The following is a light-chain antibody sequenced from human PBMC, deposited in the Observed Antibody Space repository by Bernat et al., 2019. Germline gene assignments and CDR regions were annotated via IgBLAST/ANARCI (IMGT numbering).Light chain of an antibody. V-gene: IGLV2-8*01. CDR3: SSYAGSNNYV. J-gene: IGLJ1*01. Sequence: QSALAQPPSASGSPGQSVTISCTGTISDVGVYNYVSWYQQHPGKAPKLIIYEVSQRPPGVPDRFSGSKSGITASLTVSGLQAEDEADYYCSSYAGSNNYVFGGGTRVTVL. CDR1: ISDVGVYNY. CDR2: EVS.